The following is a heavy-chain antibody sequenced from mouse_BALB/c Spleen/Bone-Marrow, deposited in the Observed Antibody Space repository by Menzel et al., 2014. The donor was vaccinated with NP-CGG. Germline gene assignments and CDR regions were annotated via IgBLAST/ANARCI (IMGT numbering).Heavy chain of an antibody. J-gene: IGHJ1*01. V-gene: IGHV2-9*02. CDR3: AGFYGSPLYWYFDV. CDR1: GFSLTSYG. D-gene: IGHD1-1*01. Sequence: VQGVESGPGLVAPSQRLSITCTVSGFSLTSYGVHWVRQPPGKGLEWLGVIWAGGSTNYNSALMSRLSISKDNSKSRVFLKMNSLQTDDTAMYYCAGFYGSPLYWYFDVWGAGTTVTVSS. CDR2: IWAGGST.